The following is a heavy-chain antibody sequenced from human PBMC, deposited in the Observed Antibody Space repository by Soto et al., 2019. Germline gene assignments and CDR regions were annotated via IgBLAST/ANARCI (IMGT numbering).Heavy chain of an antibody. CDR2: IYHGGSA. Sequence: QVQLRESGPGLVKPSGTLFLTCAVSSGSVNSSNWWSWVRQPPGKGLEWIGEIYHGGSANYNPSLRSRVTMSVDKSKNQVFLQLSSVTAADTAVYYFARDPAAAGTFDYWGQGTLVTVSS. D-gene: IGHD6-13*01. J-gene: IGHJ4*02. V-gene: IGHV4-4*02. CDR1: SGSVNSSNW. CDR3: ARDPAAAGTFDY.